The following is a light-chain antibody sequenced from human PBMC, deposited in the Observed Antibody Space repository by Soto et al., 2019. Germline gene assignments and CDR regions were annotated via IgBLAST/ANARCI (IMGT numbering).Light chain of an antibody. Sequence: QSVLIQPASVSGSPGQSITISCTGTSSDVGGSNYVSWYQHHPHRAPKLLIYEVNKRPSGVPDRFSGSKSGNTASLTVSGLQAEDEADYYCSSYAGSSNVFGTGTKLTVL. CDR2: EVN. CDR1: SSDVGGSNY. J-gene: IGLJ1*01. CDR3: SSYAGSSNV. V-gene: IGLV2-8*01.